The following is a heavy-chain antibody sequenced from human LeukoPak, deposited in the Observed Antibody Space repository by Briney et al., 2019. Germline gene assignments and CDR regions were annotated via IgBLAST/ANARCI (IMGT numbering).Heavy chain of an antibody. Sequence: GGSLRLSCVASGLNFDDSAMHWVRQAPGKGLEWVSLISADGGSTFSADSVKGRFSISKDNSKNSLYLQMNSLRSEDAAMYYCAKESGKFDYWGQGTLVAVSS. CDR3: AKESGKFDY. CDR2: ISADGGST. CDR1: GLNFDDSA. J-gene: IGHJ4*02. V-gene: IGHV3-43*02.